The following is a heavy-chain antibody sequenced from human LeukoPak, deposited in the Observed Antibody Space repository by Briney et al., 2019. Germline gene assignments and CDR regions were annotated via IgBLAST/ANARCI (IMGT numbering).Heavy chain of an antibody. CDR2: IYTSGST. J-gene: IGHJ5*02. CDR1: GGSFSGYY. D-gene: IGHD2-15*01. V-gene: IGHV4-59*10. CDR3: ARGRGVFKYCSGGSCYSDWFDP. Sequence: SETLSLTCAVYGGSFSGYYWSWIRQPPGKGLEWIGRIYTSGSTNYNPSLKSRVTMSVDTSKNQFSLKLSSVTAADTAVYYCARGRGVFKYCSGGSCYSDWFDPWGQGTLVTVSS.